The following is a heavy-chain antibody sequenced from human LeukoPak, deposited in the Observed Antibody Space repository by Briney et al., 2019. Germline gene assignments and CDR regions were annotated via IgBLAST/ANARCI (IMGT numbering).Heavy chain of an antibody. D-gene: IGHD3-3*01. Sequence: GRSLRLSCAASGFTFSSYAMHWVRQAPGKGLEWVAVISYDGSNKYYADSVKGRFTISRDNSKNTLYLQMNSLRAEDTAVYYCATSARPEYYDFWSGYPQHYYYGMDAWGQGTTVTVSS. V-gene: IGHV3-30-3*01. CDR2: ISYDGSNK. J-gene: IGHJ6*02. CDR1: GFTFSSYA. CDR3: ATSARPEYYDFWSGYPQHYYYGMDA.